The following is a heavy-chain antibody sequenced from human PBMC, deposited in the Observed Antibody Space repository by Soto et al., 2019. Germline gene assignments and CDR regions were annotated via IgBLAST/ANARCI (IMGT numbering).Heavy chain of an antibody. J-gene: IGHJ4*02. CDR1: GGSISSGGYY. V-gene: IGHV4-31*03. D-gene: IGHD2-15*01. Sequence: NPSETLSLTCTVSGGSISSGGYYWSWIRQHPGKGLEWIGYIYYSGSTYYNPSLKSRVTISVDTSKNQFSLKLSSVTAADTAVYYCARVLVVAATRRHPTNYYFDYWGQGTLVTVSS. CDR3: ARVLVVAATRRHPTNYYFDY. CDR2: IYYSGST.